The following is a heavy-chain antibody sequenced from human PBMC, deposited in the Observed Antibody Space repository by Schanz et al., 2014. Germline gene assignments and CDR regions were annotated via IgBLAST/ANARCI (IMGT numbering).Heavy chain of an antibody. CDR3: AKSDAFDI. CDR1: GFIFGSSV. V-gene: IGHV3-23*04. CDR2: ITGASDHI. Sequence: EVQLVQSGGGLVQPGGSLRLSCAASGFIFGSSVMAWVRQAPGKGLEWVSGITGASDHIDYAESVKGRFTISRDNSKNTLYLQMDSLRAEDTAVYYCAKSDAFDIWGQGTMVTVSS. J-gene: IGHJ3*02.